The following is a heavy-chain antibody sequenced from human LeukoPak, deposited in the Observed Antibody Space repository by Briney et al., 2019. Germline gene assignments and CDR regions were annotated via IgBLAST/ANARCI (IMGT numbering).Heavy chain of an antibody. J-gene: IGHJ6*04. Sequence: GWSLRLSCAASGFTFSSYAMHWVRQAPGKGLEWVAVISYDGSNKYYADSVKGRFTISRDNSKNTLYLQMNSLRAEDTAVYYCARGSGFYGMDVWGKGTTVTVSS. CDR1: GFTFSSYA. D-gene: IGHD3-3*01. CDR3: ARGSGFYGMDV. V-gene: IGHV3-30*04. CDR2: ISYDGSNK.